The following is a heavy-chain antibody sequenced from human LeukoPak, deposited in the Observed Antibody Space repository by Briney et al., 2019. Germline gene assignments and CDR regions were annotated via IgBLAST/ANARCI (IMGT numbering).Heavy chain of an antibody. J-gene: IGHJ4*02. V-gene: IGHV1-8*02. Sequence: ASVKVSCKASEYTFTGYYMHWVRQAPGQGLEWMGWMNPNSGNTGYAQKFQGRVTMTRNTSINTAYMELSSLRSEDTAMYYCARKTTFDYWGQGTLVTVSS. CDR1: EYTFTGYY. CDR2: MNPNSGNT. CDR3: ARKTTFDY. D-gene: IGHD1-7*01.